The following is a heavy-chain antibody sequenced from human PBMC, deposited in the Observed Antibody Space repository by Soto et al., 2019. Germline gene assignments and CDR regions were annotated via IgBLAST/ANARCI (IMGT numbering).Heavy chain of an antibody. CDR3: AREGVTTVGWFVL. Sequence: GGSLRLSCAASGFTFSSYGMHWVRQAPGKGLEWVAVIWYDGSNKYYADSVKGRFTISRDNSKNTLYLQMNSLRAEDTAVYYCAREGVTTVGWFVLWGQGTLVPVSS. D-gene: IGHD4-4*01. J-gene: IGHJ5*02. CDR1: GFTFSSYG. V-gene: IGHV3-33*01. CDR2: IWYDGSNK.